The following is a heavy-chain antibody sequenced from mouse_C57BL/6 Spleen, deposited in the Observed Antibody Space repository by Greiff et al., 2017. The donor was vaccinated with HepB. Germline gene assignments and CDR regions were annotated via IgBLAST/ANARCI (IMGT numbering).Heavy chain of an antibody. CDR2: IYPGDGDN. Sequence: VQVVESGPELVKPGASVKISCKASGYAFSSSWMNWVKQRPGKGLEWIGRIYPGDGDNNYNGKFKGKATLTADKSSSTAYMQLSSLTSEDSAVYFCARKTAQATGFAYWGQGTLVTVSA. V-gene: IGHV1-82*01. J-gene: IGHJ3*01. CDR3: ARKTAQATGFAY. CDR1: GYAFSSSW. D-gene: IGHD3-2*02.